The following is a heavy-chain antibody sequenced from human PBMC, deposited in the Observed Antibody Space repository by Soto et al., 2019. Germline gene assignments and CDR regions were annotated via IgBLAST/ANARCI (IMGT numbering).Heavy chain of an antibody. Sequence: QITLKESGPTLVKPTQTLMLTCTFSGFSLSTSGVGVGWIRQPPGKALEWLALIYWDDDKRYSPSLKSRLTITKDTSKNQVVLTMTNMDPVDTATYYCAHSLYDYVWGTNWFDPWGQGTLVTVSS. V-gene: IGHV2-5*02. CDR3: AHSLYDYVWGTNWFDP. D-gene: IGHD3-16*01. CDR1: GFSLSTSGVG. CDR2: IYWDDDK. J-gene: IGHJ5*02.